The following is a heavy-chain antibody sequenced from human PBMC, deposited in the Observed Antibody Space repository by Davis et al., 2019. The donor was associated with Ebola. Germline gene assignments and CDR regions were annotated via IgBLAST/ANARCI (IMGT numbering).Heavy chain of an antibody. CDR2: ISSDSDYI. CDR1: GFTFSTYS. Sequence: GESLKISCAATGFTFSTYSMSWVRQAPGKGLEWVSSISSDSDYIYYADSAKGRFTISRDNAKNSLYLQMNSLRAEDTAVYYCARVRRGMATSNFDYWGQGTLVTVSS. V-gene: IGHV3-21*04. D-gene: IGHD5-24*01. J-gene: IGHJ4*02. CDR3: ARVRRGMATSNFDY.